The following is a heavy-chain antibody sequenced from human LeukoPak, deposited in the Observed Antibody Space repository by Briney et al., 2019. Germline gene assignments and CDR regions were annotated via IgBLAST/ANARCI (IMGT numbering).Heavy chain of an antibody. V-gene: IGHV4-31*03. J-gene: IGHJ1*01. Sequence: SETLSLTCTVSGASISRWGYYWSWIRQHPGKGLEWIGYISYSGSPYYNPSLKSRVTISVDTSRNQFSLKLSSVTAADTAVYYDATGPHCSITSCYSEYFHHWGQGTLVTVSS. CDR2: ISYSGSP. D-gene: IGHD2-2*01. CDR1: GASISRWGYY. CDR3: ATGPHCSITSCYSEYFHH.